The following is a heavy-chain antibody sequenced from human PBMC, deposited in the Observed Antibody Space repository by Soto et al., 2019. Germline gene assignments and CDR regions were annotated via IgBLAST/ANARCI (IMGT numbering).Heavy chain of an antibody. CDR2: ISWSGGSI. V-gene: IGHV3-9*01. CDR1: GFTFDDYA. D-gene: IGHD4-17*01. CDR3: AKASSPRSYYYYGMDV. Sequence: EVQLVESGGGLVQPGRSLRLSCAASGFTFDDYAMHWVRQGPGKGLEWVSGISWSGGSIGYADSVKGRFTISRDNAKNSLYLQMNRLRAEDTAFYYCAKASSPRSYYYYGMDVWGQGTTVTVSS. J-gene: IGHJ6*02.